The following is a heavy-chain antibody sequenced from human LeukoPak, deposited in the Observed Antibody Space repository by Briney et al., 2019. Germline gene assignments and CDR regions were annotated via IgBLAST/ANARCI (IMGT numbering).Heavy chain of an antibody. CDR3: TKDRQRRAASVVTYMDV. D-gene: IGHD6-13*01. Sequence: GGSLRLSCAAAGFTFDDYAMHWVRQAPGKGLEWVSTINWNSSRMEYADSVKGRFTISRDNAKNSLYLQMNSLRDEDTALYYCTKDRQRRAASVVTYMDVWGKGTTVTVS. CDR2: INWNSSRM. V-gene: IGHV3-9*01. J-gene: IGHJ6*03. CDR1: GFTFDDYA.